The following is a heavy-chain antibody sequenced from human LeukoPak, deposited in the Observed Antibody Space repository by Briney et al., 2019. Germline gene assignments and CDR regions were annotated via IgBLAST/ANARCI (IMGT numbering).Heavy chain of an antibody. Sequence: HAGGSLRISCAASGFTFSTFAMNWVRQAPGKGLEWVSTISDAAGTTYYADSVRGRFTISRDNSKNTLYLQMNSLRAEDTAVYYCAKGEFWSAYYNWGQGTLVTVSS. V-gene: IGHV3-23*01. D-gene: IGHD3-3*01. CDR1: GFTFSTFA. CDR3: AKGEFWSAYYN. J-gene: IGHJ4*02. CDR2: ISDAAGTT.